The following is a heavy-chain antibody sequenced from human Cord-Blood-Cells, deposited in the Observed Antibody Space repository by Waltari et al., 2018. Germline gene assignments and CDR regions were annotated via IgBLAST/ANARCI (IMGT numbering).Heavy chain of an antibody. V-gene: IGHV4-34*01. CDR1: GGSFSGYY. D-gene: IGHD3-3*01. CDR2: INHSGST. J-gene: IGHJ4*02. CDR3: ARAREVVVYWSGYSYYFDY. Sequence: QVQLQQWGAGLLKPSETLSLTCAVYGGSFSGYYWSWIRHPPGKGLEWIGEINHSGSTNYNPSLKSRVTISVDTSKNQFSLKLSSVTAADTAVYYCARAREVVVYWSGYSYYFDYWGQGTLVTVSS.